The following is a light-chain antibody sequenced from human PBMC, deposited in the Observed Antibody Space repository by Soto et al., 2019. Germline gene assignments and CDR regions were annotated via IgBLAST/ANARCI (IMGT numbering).Light chain of an antibody. Sequence: EIVLTQSPATRSLSPGERATLSCRASQSLGYYLAWFQQKHGQAPRLLIYDTSNRASGIPARFSGSGSGTDFTLTISSLDPEDFAVYYCQQRRDWPLTFGGGTKVEIK. CDR1: QSLGYY. CDR3: QQRRDWPLT. J-gene: IGKJ4*01. CDR2: DTS. V-gene: IGKV3-11*01.